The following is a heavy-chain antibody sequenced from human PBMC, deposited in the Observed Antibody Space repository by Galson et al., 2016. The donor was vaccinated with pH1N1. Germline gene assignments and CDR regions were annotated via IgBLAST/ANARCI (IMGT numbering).Heavy chain of an antibody. Sequence: SVKVSCKASGGIFTFSSNAISWVRQAPGQGLEWMGRLIPMSPTPKFAQKFQGRVTITADESTYTAYLELSSLTFEDTAVYYCAREPYLFGSGSDSWGQGTLVTVSS. CDR2: LIPMSPTP. J-gene: IGHJ4*02. CDR1: GGIFTFSSNA. D-gene: IGHD3-10*01. V-gene: IGHV1-69*13. CDR3: AREPYLFGSGSDS.